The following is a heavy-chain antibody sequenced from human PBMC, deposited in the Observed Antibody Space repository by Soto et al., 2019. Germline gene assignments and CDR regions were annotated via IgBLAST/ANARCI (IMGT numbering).Heavy chain of an antibody. CDR1: GGSISSSSYY. D-gene: IGHD2-15*01. CDR3: TRHAIGVVVPAAIRN. CDR2: IYYTGTS. Sequence: SETLSLTCAVSGGSISSSSYYWDRIRQPPGKGLEWIGTIYYTGTSNYNPSLNSRVTISVDTSKNQFSLNLSSVTAADTAVYYCTRHAIGVVVPAAIRNWGQGSLVTVSS. V-gene: IGHV4-39*01. J-gene: IGHJ4*02.